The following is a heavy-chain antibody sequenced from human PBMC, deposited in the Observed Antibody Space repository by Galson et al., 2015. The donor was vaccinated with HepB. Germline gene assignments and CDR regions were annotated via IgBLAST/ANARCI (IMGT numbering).Heavy chain of an antibody. CDR2: ISYDGSNK. CDR1: GFTFSSYA. CDR3: TAFYGDYVEYYYYYGMDV. J-gene: IGHJ6*02. D-gene: IGHD4-17*01. Sequence: SLRLSCAASGFTFSSYAMHWVRQAPGKGLEWVAVISYDGSNKYYADSVKGRFTISRDNSKNTLYLQMNSLRAEDTAVYYCTAFYGDYVEYYYYYGMDVWGQGTTVTVSS. V-gene: IGHV3-30*04.